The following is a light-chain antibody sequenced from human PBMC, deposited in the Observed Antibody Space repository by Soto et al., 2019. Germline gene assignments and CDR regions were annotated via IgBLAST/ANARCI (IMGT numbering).Light chain of an antibody. V-gene: IGKV2-28*01. CDR3: MQAIQTPRT. J-gene: IGKJ1*01. CDR2: LGS. CDR1: QSLLHTNGNNY. Sequence: DIVMTQSPLSLPVTPGEPASISCGSSQSLLHTNGNNYLEWYLQKPGQSPQLLIYLGSSRASGVPDRFSGSGSGTDFTLKIRRVEAEDVGVYYCMQAIQTPRTFGQGTKWIS.